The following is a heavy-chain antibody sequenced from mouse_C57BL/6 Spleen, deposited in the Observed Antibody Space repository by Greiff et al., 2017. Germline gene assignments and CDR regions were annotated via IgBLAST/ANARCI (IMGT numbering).Heavy chain of an antibody. Sequence: QVQLQQPGAELVKPGASVKLSCKASGYTFTSYWMQWVKQRPGQGLEWIGEIDPSDSYTNYNQKFKGKATLTVDTSSSTAYMQLSSLTSEVSAVYYCARNGSSSAWLAYWGQGTLVTVSA. CDR3: ARNGSSSAWLAY. D-gene: IGHD1-1*01. J-gene: IGHJ3*01. CDR2: IDPSDSYT. V-gene: IGHV1-50*01. CDR1: GYTFTSYW.